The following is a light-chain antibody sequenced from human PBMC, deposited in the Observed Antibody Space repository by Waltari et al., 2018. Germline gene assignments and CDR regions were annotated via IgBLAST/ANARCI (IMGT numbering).Light chain of an antibody. V-gene: IGLV2-14*01. J-gene: IGLJ3*02. Sequence: QSALTQPASVSGSPGQSITISCTGTSRDIGNSNNASWYQQFPGHVPKLMIYDLDKRPSGVSNRFSGSKSGNTASLTISGLQAEDEAHYYCNSYTRSKTWVFGGGTDLTVL. CDR3: NSYTRSKTWV. CDR1: SRDIGNSNN. CDR2: DLD.